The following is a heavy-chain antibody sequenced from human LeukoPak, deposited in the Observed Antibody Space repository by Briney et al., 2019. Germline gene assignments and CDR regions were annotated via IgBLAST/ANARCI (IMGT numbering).Heavy chain of an antibody. D-gene: IGHD1-26*01. CDR3: ARGRSYSGSYFDASDI. CDR1: GFIIDDYG. Sequence: GGSLRLSCAASGFIIDDYGMTWVRQAPGKGLEWVSGINWNGGSTGYADSVKGRFTISRDNAKNSLYLQMNSLRAEGTALYYCARGRSYSGSYFDASDIWGQGTMVTVSP. J-gene: IGHJ3*02. CDR2: INWNGGST. V-gene: IGHV3-20*04.